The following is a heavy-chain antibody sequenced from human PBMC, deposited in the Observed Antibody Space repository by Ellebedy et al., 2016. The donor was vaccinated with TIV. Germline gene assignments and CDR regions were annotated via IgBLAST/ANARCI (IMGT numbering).Heavy chain of an antibody. CDR3: PKGRGGGSDSSAPRYYFDY. V-gene: IGHV3-23*01. J-gene: IGHJ4*02. CDR2: ISNTGSRT. D-gene: IGHD3-22*01. Sequence: GESLKISCAASGFTFSSYAMSWVRQAPGKGLEWVSTISNTGSRTYYADSVEGRFIISRDNSKKTLYLQMNSLRAEDTAVYYCPKGRGGGSDSSAPRYYFDYWGLGTLVTVSS. CDR1: GFTFSSYA.